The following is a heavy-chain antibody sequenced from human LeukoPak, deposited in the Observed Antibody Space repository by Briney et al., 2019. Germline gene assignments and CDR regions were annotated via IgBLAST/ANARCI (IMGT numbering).Heavy chain of an antibody. Sequence: GGSLRLSCAASGFTFSSYAMSWVRLAPGKGLEWVSAISGSGGSTYYADSVKGRFTISRDNSKNTPYLQMNSLRAEDTAVYYCAKICGYDYALFDYWGQGTLVTVSS. CDR1: GFTFSSYA. J-gene: IGHJ4*02. CDR2: ISGSGGST. V-gene: IGHV3-23*01. D-gene: IGHD5-12*01. CDR3: AKICGYDYALFDY.